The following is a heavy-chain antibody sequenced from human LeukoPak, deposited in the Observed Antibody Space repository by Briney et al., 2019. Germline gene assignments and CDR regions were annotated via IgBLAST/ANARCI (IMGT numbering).Heavy chain of an antibody. Sequence: SGGSLRLSCAASGFTFSSYAMSWVRQAPGKGPEWVSAISGSGGSTYYADSVKGRFTISRDNSKNTLYLQMNSLRAEDTAVYYCAKGFPYYYDSSGYYYDYWGQGTLVTVSS. CDR3: AKGFPYYYDSSGYYYDY. V-gene: IGHV3-23*01. J-gene: IGHJ4*02. CDR2: ISGSGGST. D-gene: IGHD3-22*01. CDR1: GFTFSSYA.